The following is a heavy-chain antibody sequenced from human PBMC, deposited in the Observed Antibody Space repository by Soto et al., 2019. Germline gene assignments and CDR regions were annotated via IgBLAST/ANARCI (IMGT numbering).Heavy chain of an antibody. D-gene: IGHD5-12*01. J-gene: IGHJ2*01. CDR1: GGTFSNYP. CDR3: ARGNHRWLQLWYFDL. Sequence: QVQLVQSGAEVKKPGSSVKVSCKASGGTFSNYPISWVRQAPGQGLEWMGGIIPIFGTVNYAQKFQGRVTITADESTSTAYMELSSLRSGDTAVYYCARGNHRWLQLWYFDLWGRGPLVTVSS. CDR2: IIPIFGTV. V-gene: IGHV1-69*12.